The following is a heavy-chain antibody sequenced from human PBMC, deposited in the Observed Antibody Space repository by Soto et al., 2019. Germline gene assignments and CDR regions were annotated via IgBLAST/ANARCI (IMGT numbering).Heavy chain of an antibody. D-gene: IGHD2-2*01. CDR3: AKDRALENQTPYGMDV. CDR2: ISGRGDHR. V-gene: IGHV3-23*01. Sequence: EMQLLESGGGLGQPGGSLRLSCVASPITVYNFAAMIWVRQTPERGLEWVSTISGRGDHRYYADSVKGRFTISRDNSKNRLYLQMDGLRVDDTAVYYCAKDRALENQTPYGMDVWGQGTTVTV. CDR1: PITVYNFAA. J-gene: IGHJ6*02.